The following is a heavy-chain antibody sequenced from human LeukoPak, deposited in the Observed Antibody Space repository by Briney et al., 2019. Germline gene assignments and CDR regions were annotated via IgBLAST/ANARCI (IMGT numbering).Heavy chain of an antibody. V-gene: IGHV1-2*02. CDR2: INPNIGAT. CDR3: ARDSSGQKSFDY. J-gene: IGHJ4*02. Sequence: ASVKVSCKASGYTFTGYFMHWVRQAPGQGLEWMGWINPNIGATKYARKFQGRVTMTRDTSISTAYMELSRLRSDDTAVYYCARDSSGQKSFDYWGQGTLVTVSS. D-gene: IGHD3-22*01. CDR1: GYTFTGYF.